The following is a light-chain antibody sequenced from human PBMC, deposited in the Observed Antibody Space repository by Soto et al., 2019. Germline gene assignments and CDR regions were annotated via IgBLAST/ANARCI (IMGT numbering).Light chain of an antibody. V-gene: IGKV1-9*01. CDR2: AAS. Sequence: DFVMTQSPDSLSVSLGEKATINCKCSQSVLYSYNNKNYLAWYQQKPGKAPKLLIYAASTLQSGVPSRFNGSGSGTEFTLTISSLQPEDFATYYCQQLNSYPPPFGGGTKVDIK. J-gene: IGKJ4*01. CDR1: QSVLYSYNNKNY. CDR3: QQLNSYPPP.